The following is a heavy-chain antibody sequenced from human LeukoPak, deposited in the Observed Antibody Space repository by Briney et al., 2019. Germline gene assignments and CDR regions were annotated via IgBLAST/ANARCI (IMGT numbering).Heavy chain of an antibody. V-gene: IGHV3-30-3*01. J-gene: IGHJ6*02. CDR1: GFTFSSYA. D-gene: IGHD5-12*01. CDR2: ISYDGSNK. Sequence: GRSLRLSCAASGFTFSSYAMHWVRQAPGKGLEWVAVISYDGSNKYYADSVKGRFTISRDNSKNTLYLQMNSLRAEDTGVYYCARDNGGYDWALDVWGQGTTVTVSS. CDR3: ARDNGGYDWALDV.